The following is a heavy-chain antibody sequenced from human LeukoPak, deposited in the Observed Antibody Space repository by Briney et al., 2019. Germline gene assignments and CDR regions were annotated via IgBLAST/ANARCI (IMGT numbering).Heavy chain of an antibody. CDR1: GFTFSSYG. D-gene: IGHD4-17*01. CDR2: ISYDGSNK. J-gene: IGHJ6*02. CDR3: AKDGAPEVTTMFFYYGMDV. V-gene: IGHV3-30*18. Sequence: GGSLRLSCAASGFTFSSYGMHWVRQAPSEGLEWVAVISYDGSNKYYADSVKGRFTISRDNSKNTLYLQMNSLRAEDTAVYYCAKDGAPEVTTMFFYYGMDVWGQGTTVTVSS.